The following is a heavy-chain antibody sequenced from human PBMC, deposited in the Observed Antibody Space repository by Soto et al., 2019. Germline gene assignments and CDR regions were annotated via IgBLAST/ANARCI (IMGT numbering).Heavy chain of an antibody. CDR2: IYHSGIT. CDR1: CYSISSGCY. J-gene: IGHJ4*02. CDR3: ARYGGYYYGSGSYPAALVY. D-gene: IGHD3-10*01. Sequence: PSETLSLTCAVSCYSISSGCYWGWVRQAPGKGLEGSGGIYHSGITYYNPSLKSRVTISVGTSKNQFSLKPSSVTAADAAVYYCARYGGYYYGSGSYPAALVYWGKGSMVTASS. V-gene: IGHV4-38-2*01.